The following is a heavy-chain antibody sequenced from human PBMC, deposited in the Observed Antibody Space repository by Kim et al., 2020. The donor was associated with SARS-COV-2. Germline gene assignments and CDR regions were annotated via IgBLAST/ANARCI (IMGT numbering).Heavy chain of an antibody. J-gene: IGHJ6*02. D-gene: IGHD4-17*01. CDR3: AKPIPPYGDHSSVHVGLDV. V-gene: IGHV3-30*18. CDR1: GFIFSNYA. CDR2: ISHGGKNM. Sequence: GGSLRLSCAASGFIFSNYAMHWVRQTPGRGPEWVALISHGGKNMRYADSVRGRFTISRDDSKNTLFLQMTSLGPEDTGVYFCAKPIPPYGDHSSVHVGLDVWGQGTTVAVSS.